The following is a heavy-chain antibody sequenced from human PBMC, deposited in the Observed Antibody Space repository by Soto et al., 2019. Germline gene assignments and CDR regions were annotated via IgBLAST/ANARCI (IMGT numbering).Heavy chain of an antibody. CDR1: GGSISSYY. D-gene: IGHD3-22*01. J-gene: IGHJ6*02. Sequence: SETLSLTCTVSGGSISSYYWSWIRQPPGKGLEWIGYIYYSGSTNYNPSLKSRVTVSVDTSKNQFSLKLSSVTAADTAVYYCARDRHYYYYSSGYHEAPYYYYGMDVWGQGTTVTVS. CDR2: IYYSGST. CDR3: ARDRHYYYYSSGYHEAPYYYYGMDV. V-gene: IGHV4-59*01.